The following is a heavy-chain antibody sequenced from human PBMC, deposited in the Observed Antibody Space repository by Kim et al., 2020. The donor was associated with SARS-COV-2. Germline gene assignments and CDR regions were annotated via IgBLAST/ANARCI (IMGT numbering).Heavy chain of an antibody. CDR3: AHGDYGADAFDI. J-gene: IGHJ3*02. Sequence: NYNPSLKSRVTISVDTSKNQFSLKLSSVTAADTAVYYCAHGDYGADAFDIWGQGTMVTVSS. D-gene: IGHD4-17*01. V-gene: IGHV4-34*01.